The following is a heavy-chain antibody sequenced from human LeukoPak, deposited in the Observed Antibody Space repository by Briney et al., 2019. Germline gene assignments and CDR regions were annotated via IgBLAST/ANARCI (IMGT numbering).Heavy chain of an antibody. V-gene: IGHV3-11*01. CDR3: ARAIDSGSYLVDFDY. D-gene: IGHD1-26*01. CDR2: ISSSGSTI. CDR1: GFTFSDYY. Sequence: GGSLRLSCAASGFTFSDYYMSWIRQAPGKGLEWVSYISSSGSTIYYADSVKGRFTISRDNAKNSLYLQMNSLRAEDTAVYYCARAIDSGSYLVDFDYWGQGTLVTVSS. J-gene: IGHJ4*02.